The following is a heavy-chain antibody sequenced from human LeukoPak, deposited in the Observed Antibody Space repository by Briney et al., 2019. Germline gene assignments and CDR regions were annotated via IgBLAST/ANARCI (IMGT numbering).Heavy chain of an antibody. CDR1: GGSFSGYY. V-gene: IGHV4-34*01. J-gene: IGHJ5*02. CDR2: INHSGST. Sequence: SETLSLTCAVYGGSFSGYYWSWIRQPPGKGLEWIGEINHSGSTNYNPSLKSRVTISVDTSKNQFSLKLSSVTAADTAVYYCARRGSGWYDWFDPWGQGTLVTVSS. CDR3: ARRGSGWYDWFDP. D-gene: IGHD6-19*01.